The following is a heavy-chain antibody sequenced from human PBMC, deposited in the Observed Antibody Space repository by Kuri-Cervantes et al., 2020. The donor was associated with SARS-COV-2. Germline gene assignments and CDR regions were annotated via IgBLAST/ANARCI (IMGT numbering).Heavy chain of an antibody. CDR3: AKSYYGGTTGWFDP. V-gene: IGHV3-30*04. CDR1: GFTFSSYV. D-gene: IGHD4-23*01. CDR2: ISYDGSNK. J-gene: IGHJ5*02. Sequence: GESLKISCAASGFTFSSYVMHWVRQAPGKGLEWVAVISYDGSNKYYADSVKGRFTISRDNSKNTLYLQMNSLRAEDTAVYYCAKSYYGGTTGWFDPWGQGTLVTVSS.